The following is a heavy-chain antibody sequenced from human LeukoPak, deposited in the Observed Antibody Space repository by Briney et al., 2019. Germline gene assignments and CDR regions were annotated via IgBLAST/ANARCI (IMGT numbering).Heavy chain of an antibody. V-gene: IGHV3-53*01. CDR1: GFTVSSNY. D-gene: IGHD3-10*01. Sequence: GGSLRLSCAASGFTVSSNYMSWVRQAPGKGLEWVSVIYSGGSTYYADSVKGRFTISGDNSKNTLYLQMNSLGAEDTAVYYCASGSGSYRTPYYYMDVWGTGTTVTVSS. CDR3: ASGSGSYRTPYYYMDV. J-gene: IGHJ6*03. CDR2: IYSGGST.